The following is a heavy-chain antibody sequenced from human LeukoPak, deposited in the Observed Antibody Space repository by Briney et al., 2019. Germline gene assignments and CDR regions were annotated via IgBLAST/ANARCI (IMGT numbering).Heavy chain of an antibody. CDR3: AREGGIVVVYDAFDI. CDR2: ISSSGSTI. CDR1: GFTFSSYE. J-gene: IGHJ3*02. Sequence: PGGSLRLSCAASGFTFSSYEMNWVRQAPGKGLEWVSYISSSGSTIYYADSVKGRFTISRDNAKNSLYLQMNSLRAEDTAVYYCAREGGIVVVYDAFDIWGQGTMVTVSS. D-gene: IGHD3-22*01. V-gene: IGHV3-48*03.